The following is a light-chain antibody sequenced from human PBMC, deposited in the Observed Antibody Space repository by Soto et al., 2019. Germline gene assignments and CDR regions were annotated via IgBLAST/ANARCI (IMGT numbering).Light chain of an antibody. CDR3: CSYAGHSTYV. J-gene: IGLJ1*01. V-gene: IGLV2-11*01. Sequence: SVVTQPRSVSGSPGQSVTISCTGTSSDVGGYNYVSWYQQNPGKAPKLMIYDVNKRPSGVPNRFSASKSDNTASLTLSGLQADDEADYYCCSYAGHSTYVFGTGTKVT. CDR1: SSDVGGYNY. CDR2: DVN.